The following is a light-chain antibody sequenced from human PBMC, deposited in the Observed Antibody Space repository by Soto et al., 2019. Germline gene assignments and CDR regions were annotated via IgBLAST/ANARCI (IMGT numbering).Light chain of an antibody. CDR3: QQYNNWPPERT. V-gene: IGKV3-15*01. CDR2: GAS. CDR1: QSVSSN. Sequence: EIVMTQSPATLSVSPGERATLSCRASQSVSSNLAWYQQKPGQAPRLLIYGASTRAIGIPARFSGSGSGTEFTLTISSLQSEDFAVYYCQQYNNWPPERTFGQGTKVDIK. J-gene: IGKJ1*01.